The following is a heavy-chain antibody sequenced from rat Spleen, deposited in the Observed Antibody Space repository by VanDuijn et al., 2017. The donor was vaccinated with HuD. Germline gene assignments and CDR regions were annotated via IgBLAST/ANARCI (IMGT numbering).Heavy chain of an antibody. D-gene: IGHD1-12*02. J-gene: IGHJ2*01. CDR3: ATMMVHFDY. V-gene: IGHV5-29*01. Sequence: EVQLVESDGGLVQPGRSLKLSCAASGFTFSDYYMAWVRQAPTKGLEWFATISYDGSCTYYRDSVRGRFTISRDNAESTLYLQMYSLRSEDTATYYCATMMVHFDYCGQGVMVTVSS. CDR2: ISYDGSCT. CDR1: GFTFSDYY.